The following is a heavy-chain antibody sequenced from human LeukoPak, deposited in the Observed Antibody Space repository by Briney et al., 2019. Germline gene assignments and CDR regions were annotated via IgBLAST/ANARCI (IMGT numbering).Heavy chain of an antibody. Sequence: ASVKVSCKASGYTFTSYDINWVRQATGQGLEWMGWMNPNSGTTGYAQKFQGRVTMTRNTSISTAYMELSSLRSEDTAVYYCARGPNSYSYYYYMDVWGKGTTVTVSS. D-gene: IGHD1-1*01. CDR3: ARGPNSYSYYYYMDV. V-gene: IGHV1-8*01. CDR1: GYTFTSYD. J-gene: IGHJ6*03. CDR2: MNPNSGTT.